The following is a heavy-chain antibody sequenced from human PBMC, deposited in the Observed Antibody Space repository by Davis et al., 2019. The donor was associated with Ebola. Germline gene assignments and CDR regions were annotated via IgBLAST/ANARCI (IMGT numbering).Heavy chain of an antibody. J-gene: IGHJ4*02. D-gene: IGHD5-12*01. Sequence: GESLKISCAASGFIFSSYDINWVRQAPGKGLEWVSGIDGSGDSTYYADSVKGRFFISRDNRVNTVDLQMNSLRVEDTAIYFCAKGPSRGSLDYWGQGTLVTVSS. CDR3: AKGPSRGSLDY. CDR1: GFIFSSYD. CDR2: IDGSGDST. V-gene: IGHV3-23*01.